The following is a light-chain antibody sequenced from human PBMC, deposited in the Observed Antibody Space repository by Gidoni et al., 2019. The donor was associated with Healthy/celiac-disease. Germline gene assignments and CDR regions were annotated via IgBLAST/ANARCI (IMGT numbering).Light chain of an antibody. CDR3: QQYGSSPGYT. CDR2: GAS. CDR1: QSVSSSY. Sequence: IVLTQSPGTLSLPPGERASLSCRASQSVSSSYLAWYQQKPGQAPRLLIYGASSRATGIPDRFSGSGSGTDFTLTISRLEPEDFAVYYCQQYGSSPGYTFGQGTKLEIK. V-gene: IGKV3-20*01. J-gene: IGKJ2*01.